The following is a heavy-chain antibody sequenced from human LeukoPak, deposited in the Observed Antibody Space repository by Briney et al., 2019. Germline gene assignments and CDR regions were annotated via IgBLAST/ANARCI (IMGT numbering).Heavy chain of an antibody. J-gene: IGHJ6*03. D-gene: IGHD2-2*01. CDR2: IWYDGSNK. CDR3: AKDLEDSTTPYYYYYMDV. Sequence: GGSLRLSCAASGFTFSSYGMHWVRQAPGKGLEWVAVIWYDGSNKYYADSVKGRFTISRDNSKNTLYLQMSSLRAEDTAVYYCAKDLEDSTTPYYYYYMDVWGKGTTVTVSS. CDR1: GFTFSSYG. V-gene: IGHV3-33*06.